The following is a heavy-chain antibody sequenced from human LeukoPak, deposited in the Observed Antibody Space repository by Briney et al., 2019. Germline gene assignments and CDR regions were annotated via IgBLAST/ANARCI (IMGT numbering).Heavy chain of an antibody. Sequence: SETLSLTCAVYGGSFSGYYWSWIRQPPGEGREWIGEIDHSGSTNYNPSLKSRVTISVDTSKNQFSLKLSSVTAADTAVYYCARGPGSGWTGYFDLWGRGTLVTVSS. V-gene: IGHV4-34*01. D-gene: IGHD6-19*01. CDR2: IDHSGST. J-gene: IGHJ2*01. CDR1: GGSFSGYY. CDR3: ARGPGSGWTGYFDL.